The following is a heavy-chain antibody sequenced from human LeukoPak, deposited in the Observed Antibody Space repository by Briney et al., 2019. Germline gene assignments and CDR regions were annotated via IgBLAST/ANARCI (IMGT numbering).Heavy chain of an antibody. Sequence: GGSLRLSCAASGFTFSSYAMSWVRQAPGKGLEWASYISSSSSTIYYADSVKGRSTISRDNAKNSLYLQMNSLRAEDTAVYYCARGDFWSGLANWYFDLWGRGTLVTVSS. D-gene: IGHD3-3*01. V-gene: IGHV3-48*01. J-gene: IGHJ2*01. CDR1: GFTFSSYA. CDR2: ISSSSSTI. CDR3: ARGDFWSGLANWYFDL.